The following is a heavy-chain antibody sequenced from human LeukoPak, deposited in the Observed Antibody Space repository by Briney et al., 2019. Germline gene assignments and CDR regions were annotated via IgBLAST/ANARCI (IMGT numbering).Heavy chain of an antibody. J-gene: IGHJ4*02. V-gene: IGHV1-2*02. CDR3: ARDHYGGSQSLGDY. CDR2: INPNSGGT. D-gene: IGHD2-21*01. Sequence: ASVKVSCKASGYTFTGYYMHWVRQAPGQGLEWMGWINPNSGGTNYAQKFQGRVTMTRDTSISTAYMELSRLRPDDTAVYYCARDHYGGSQSLGDYWGQGTLVTVSS. CDR1: GYTFTGYY.